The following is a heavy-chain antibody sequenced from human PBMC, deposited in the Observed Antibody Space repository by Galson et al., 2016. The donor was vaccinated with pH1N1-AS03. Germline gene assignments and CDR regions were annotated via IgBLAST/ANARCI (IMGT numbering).Heavy chain of an antibody. CDR1: GFSFTNAW. D-gene: IGHD1-14*01. J-gene: IGHJ6*02. CDR3: TTKPVSAMDV. V-gene: IGHV3-15*01. Sequence: SLRLSCAASGFSFTNAWMSWVRQAPGKGLEWVGRIKGKTDSGTVDYAAPVKGRFTISRDDSETTLYLQMNSLKTEDTGVYYCTTKPVSAMDVWGQGTTVTVSS. CDR2: IKGKTDSGTV.